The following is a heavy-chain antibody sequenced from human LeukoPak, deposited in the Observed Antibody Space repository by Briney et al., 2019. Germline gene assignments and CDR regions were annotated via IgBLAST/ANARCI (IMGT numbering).Heavy chain of an antibody. V-gene: IGHV3-23*01. CDR3: AKYDNGGIDY. D-gene: IGHD4-23*01. Sequence: GGSLRLSCAASGFTFRNYAMSWVRQAPGKGLEWISAIRGSGSDTFYADSVKGRFTVARDNSKNTVYLQMSSLRADDTAAYYCAKYDNGGIDYWGQGTLVTVSS. J-gene: IGHJ4*02. CDR1: GFTFRNYA. CDR2: IRGSGSDT.